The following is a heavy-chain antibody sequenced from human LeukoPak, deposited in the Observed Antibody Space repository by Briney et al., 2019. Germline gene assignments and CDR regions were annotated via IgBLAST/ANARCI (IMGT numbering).Heavy chain of an antibody. CDR2: IYYSGST. CDR1: GGSISSYY. D-gene: IGHD5-24*01. J-gene: IGHJ4*02. CDR3: ARQGWLQLPYFDY. V-gene: IGHV4-59*08. Sequence: PSETLSLTCTVSGGSISSYYWSWIRQPPGQGLEWIGYIYYSGSTNYNPSLKSRVTISVDTSKNQFSLKLSSVTAADTAVYYCARQGWLQLPYFDYWGQGTLVTVSS.